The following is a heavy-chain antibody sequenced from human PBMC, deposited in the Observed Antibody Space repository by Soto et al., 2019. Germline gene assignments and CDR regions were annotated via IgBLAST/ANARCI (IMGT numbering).Heavy chain of an antibody. CDR3: AGTGGPLLLSADY. D-gene: IGHD1-1*01. CDR2: ISYDGSNK. V-gene: IGHV3-30*03. CDR1: GFTFSSYG. Sequence: GGSLRLSCAASGFTFSSYGMHWVRQAPGKGLEWVAVISYDGSNKYYADSVKGRFTISRDNSKNTLYLQMNSLRAEDTAVYYCAGTGGPLLLSADYWGQGTLVTVSS. J-gene: IGHJ4*02.